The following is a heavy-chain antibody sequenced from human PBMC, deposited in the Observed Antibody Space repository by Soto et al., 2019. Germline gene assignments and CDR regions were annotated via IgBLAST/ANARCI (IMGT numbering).Heavy chain of an antibody. CDR3: VRLVRDYDSSGAYYLAYDN. D-gene: IGHD3-22*01. Sequence: ASVKVSCKASGYTFTSYAMHWVRQAPGQRLEWMGWINAGNGNTKYSQKFQGRVTITRDTSASTAYMELSSLRSEDTAVYYCVRLVRDYDSSGAYYLAYDNWGQGTLVTVSS. CDR1: GYTFTSYA. CDR2: INAGNGNT. J-gene: IGHJ4*02. V-gene: IGHV1-3*01.